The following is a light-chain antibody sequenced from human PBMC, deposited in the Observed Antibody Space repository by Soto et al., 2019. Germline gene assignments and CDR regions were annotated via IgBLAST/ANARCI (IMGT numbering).Light chain of an antibody. CDR1: QSISSW. J-gene: IGKJ1*01. V-gene: IGKV1-5*03. CDR2: KAS. CDR3: QQYNSYRT. Sequence: DIQMTQSPSTLSASVGDRVTITCRASQSISSWLAWYQQKPGKVPKLLIYKASSLESGVPSRFSGSGSGTAFTLTISSLQADDFATYYCQQYNSYRTFGQGTKVEIK.